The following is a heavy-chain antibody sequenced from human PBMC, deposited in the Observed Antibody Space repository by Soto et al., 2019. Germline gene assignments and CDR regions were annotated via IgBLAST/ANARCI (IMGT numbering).Heavy chain of an antibody. J-gene: IGHJ6*03. CDR2: ISSSSSVI. V-gene: IGHV3-48*01. Sequence: VQLVESGGGLVQPGGSLRLSCATSGFILSDCAMNWVRQAPGKGLEWVSYISSSSSVIDYAYSVKGRFTVSRDNAMNSLYLQMNSLRAEDTAVYYCARDLSWGSNWYYYMDVWGKGTTVTVSS. D-gene: IGHD7-27*01. CDR3: ARDLSWGSNWYYYMDV. CDR1: GFILSDCA.